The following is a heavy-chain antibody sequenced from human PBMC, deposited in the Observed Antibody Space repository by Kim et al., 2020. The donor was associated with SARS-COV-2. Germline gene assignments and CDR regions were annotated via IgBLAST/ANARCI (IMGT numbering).Heavy chain of an antibody. D-gene: IGHD6-13*01. CDR1: GGSISSYY. J-gene: IGHJ1*01. CDR3: ARGVAAAGTAEYFQH. CDR2: IYYSGST. Sequence: SETLSLTCTVSGGSISSYYWSWIRQPPGKGLEWIGYIYYSGSTNYNPSLKSRVTISVDTSKNQFSLKLSSVTAADTAVYYCARGVAAAGTAEYFQHWGQG. V-gene: IGHV4-59*13.